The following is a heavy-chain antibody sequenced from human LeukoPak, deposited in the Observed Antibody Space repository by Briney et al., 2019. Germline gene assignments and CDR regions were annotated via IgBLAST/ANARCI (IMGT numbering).Heavy chain of an antibody. V-gene: IGHV3-74*01. J-gene: IGHJ4*02. D-gene: IGHD2-15*01. Sequence: GGSLRLSCAASGFTFSSYWMHWVRQAPGKGLVWVSRINSDGSSTSYADSVKGRFTISRDNAKNTLYLQMNSLRAEDTAVYYCARESGNGGWYFDYWGQGTLVTVSS. CDR1: GFTFSSYW. CDR2: INSDGSST. CDR3: ARESGNGGWYFDY.